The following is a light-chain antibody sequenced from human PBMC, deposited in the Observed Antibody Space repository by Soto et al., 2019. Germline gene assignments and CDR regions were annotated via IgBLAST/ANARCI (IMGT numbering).Light chain of an antibody. CDR3: QSYDSSLSGVV. V-gene: IGLV2-8*01. CDR2: EVT. Sequence: QSALTQPPSASGSPGQSVTISCTGTSSDVGGYNYVSWYQQHPGRPPKLMIYEVTKRPLGVPDRFSGSKSGTSASLAITGLQAEDEADYYCQSYDSSLSGVVFGGGTKLTVL. J-gene: IGLJ2*01. CDR1: SSDVGGYNY.